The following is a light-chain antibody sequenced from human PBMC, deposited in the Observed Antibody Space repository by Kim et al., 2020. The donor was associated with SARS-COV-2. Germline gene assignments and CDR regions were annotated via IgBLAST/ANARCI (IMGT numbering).Light chain of an antibody. CDR3: QVWDSSTWV. CDR1: NIVTKN. V-gene: IGLV3-9*01. J-gene: IGLJ3*02. CDR2: RDT. Sequence: SYELTQPLSVSVALGQTARITCGGNNIVTKNVHWYQQKPGQAPVLVMYRDTNRPSGIPERFSGSNSGNTATLTISRAQAGDEDDYYCQVWDSSTWVFGGGTRLTVL.